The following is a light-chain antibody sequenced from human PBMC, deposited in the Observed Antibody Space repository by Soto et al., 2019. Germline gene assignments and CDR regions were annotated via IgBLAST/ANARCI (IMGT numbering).Light chain of an antibody. J-gene: IGLJ2*01. Sequence: QPVLTQPPSVSGAPGQRVTISCTGSSSNIGAGYDVHWYQQLPGTAPKLLIYVNSNRPSGVPDRFPGSKSGTSASLAITGLQAEDEADYYCQSYDSSLSGSVFGGGTKLTVL. V-gene: IGLV1-40*01. CDR1: SSNIGAGYD. CDR2: VNS. CDR3: QSYDSSLSGSV.